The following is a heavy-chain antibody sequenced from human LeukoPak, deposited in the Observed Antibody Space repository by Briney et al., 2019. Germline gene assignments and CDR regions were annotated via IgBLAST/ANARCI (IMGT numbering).Heavy chain of an antibody. J-gene: IGHJ4*02. V-gene: IGHV4-4*02. D-gene: IGHD3/OR15-3a*01. CDR2: ICHTGIT. CDR3: ARGVGLIYSDNEGFRGFFDY. Sequence: SETLSLTCAVSGASISNSNWLSWVRQPPGKGLEWIAEICHTGITNYNPSLKSRVTISVDKSKNQFSLNLNSVTAADTAVYYCARGVGLIYSDNEGFRGFFDYWGQGILVTVSS. CDR1: GASISNSNW.